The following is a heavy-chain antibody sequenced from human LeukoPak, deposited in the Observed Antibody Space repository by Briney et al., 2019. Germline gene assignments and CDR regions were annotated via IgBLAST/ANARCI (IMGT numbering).Heavy chain of an antibody. CDR2: ISSSSSYI. V-gene: IGHV3-21*01. CDR3: ARDLRGYSYGRYYFDY. Sequence: GGSLRLSCAASGFTFSSYSMNWVRQAPGKGLEWVSSISSSSSYIYYADSVKGRFTISRDNAKNSLYLQMNSLRAEDTAVYYCARDLRGYSYGRYYFDYWGQGTLVTVSS. CDR1: GFTFSSYS. D-gene: IGHD5-18*01. J-gene: IGHJ4*02.